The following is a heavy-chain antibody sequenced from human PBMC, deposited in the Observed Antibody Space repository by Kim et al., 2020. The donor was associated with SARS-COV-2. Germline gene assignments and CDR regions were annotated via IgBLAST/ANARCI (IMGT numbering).Heavy chain of an antibody. V-gene: IGHV3-23*01. CDR2: ISGSGGST. J-gene: IGHJ4*02. CDR3: AKAGAPIIMVRGAYYFDY. D-gene: IGHD3-10*01. CDR1: GFTFSSYA. Sequence: GGSLRLSCAASGFTFSSYAMSWVRQAPGKGLEWVSAISGSGGSTYYADSVKGRLTIPRDNSKNTLYLQMNSLRAEDTAVYYCAKAGAPIIMVRGAYYFDYGGQGTLVTVSS.